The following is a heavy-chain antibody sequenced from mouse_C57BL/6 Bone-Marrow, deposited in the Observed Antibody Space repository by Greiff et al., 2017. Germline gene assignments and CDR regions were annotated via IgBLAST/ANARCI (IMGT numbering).Heavy chain of an antibody. CDR3: ARGKRCDY. CDR2: IYPGDGDT. CDR1: GYAFSSSW. V-gene: IGHV1-82*01. J-gene: IGHJ2*01. Sequence: VQLQQSGPELVKPGASVKISCKASGYAFSSSWMNWVKQRPGKGLEWIGRIYPGDGDTNYNGKFKGKATLTADKSSSTAYMQLSSLTSEDSAVYFCARGKRCDYWGQGTTLTVSS. D-gene: IGHD2-1*01.